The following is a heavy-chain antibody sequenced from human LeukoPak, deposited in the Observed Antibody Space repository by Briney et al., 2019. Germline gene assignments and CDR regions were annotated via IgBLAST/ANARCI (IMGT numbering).Heavy chain of an antibody. V-gene: IGHV3-30*18. CDR1: GFTFSSYG. J-gene: IGHJ4*02. Sequence: GGSLRLSCAASGFTFSSYGMHWVRQAPGKGLEWVAVISYDGSNKYYADSVKGRFTISRDNAKNSLYLQMNSLRAEDMALYYCAKESGSYYGYFDYWGQGTLVTVSS. D-gene: IGHD1-26*01. CDR2: ISYDGSNK. CDR3: AKESGSYYGYFDY.